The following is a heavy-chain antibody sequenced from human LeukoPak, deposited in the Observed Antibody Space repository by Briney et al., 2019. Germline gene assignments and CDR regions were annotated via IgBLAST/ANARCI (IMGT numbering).Heavy chain of an antibody. Sequence: GGSLRLSCAASGFTFSSYTMNWVRQAPGKGLEWVSYISSGSSTIYYADSVKGRFTISRDNAKNSLYLQMNSLRDEDTAVYFCVRDLYYAFDIWGQGTMVTASS. CDR1: GFTFSSYT. CDR3: VRDLYYAFDI. J-gene: IGHJ3*02. V-gene: IGHV3-48*02. CDR2: ISSGSSTI. D-gene: IGHD2-15*01.